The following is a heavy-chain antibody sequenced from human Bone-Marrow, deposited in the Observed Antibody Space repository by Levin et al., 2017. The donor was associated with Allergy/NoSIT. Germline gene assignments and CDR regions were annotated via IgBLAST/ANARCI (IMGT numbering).Heavy chain of an antibody. Sequence: PSETLSLTCAVSGGSITSYNWWNWVRQPPGKGLEWIGEISNSGSSRYNPSLKSRLTISIDKSQNQFSLKLSSVTAADTAVYYCSRGSGGGLWGQGTLVTVSS. D-gene: IGHD3-16*01. V-gene: IGHV4-4*02. CDR2: ISNSGSS. J-gene: IGHJ4*02. CDR3: SRGSGGGL. CDR1: GGSITSYNW.